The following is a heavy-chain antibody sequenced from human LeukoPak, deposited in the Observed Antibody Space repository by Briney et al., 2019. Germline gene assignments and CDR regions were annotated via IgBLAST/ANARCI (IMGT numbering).Heavy chain of an antibody. Sequence: PGGSLRLSCAASGFTFSTYKMNWVRQAPGEGLEWVSYISSGSGTIYYADSVKGRFTISRDNAKNLVYLQMNTLRAEDTAVYYCARDLDILAMIVAWGQGTLVTVSS. CDR2: ISSGSGTI. V-gene: IGHV3-48*01. CDR1: GFTFSTYK. CDR3: ARDLDILAMIVA. D-gene: IGHD5-12*01. J-gene: IGHJ5*02.